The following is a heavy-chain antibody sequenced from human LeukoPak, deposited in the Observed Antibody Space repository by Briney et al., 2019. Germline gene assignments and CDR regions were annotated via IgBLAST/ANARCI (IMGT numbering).Heavy chain of an antibody. D-gene: IGHD2-2*01. V-gene: IGHV1-69*15. J-gene: IGHJ3*02. CDR3: GRGRVPAATLDAFDI. Sequence: GASVKVSCKASGGTFSSYAISWVRQAPGQGLEWMGRTIPIFGTANYAQKFQGRVTITADESTSTAYMELSSLRSEDTAVYYCGRGRVPAATLDAFDIWGQGTMVNVSS. CDR2: TIPIFGTA. CDR1: GGTFSSYA.